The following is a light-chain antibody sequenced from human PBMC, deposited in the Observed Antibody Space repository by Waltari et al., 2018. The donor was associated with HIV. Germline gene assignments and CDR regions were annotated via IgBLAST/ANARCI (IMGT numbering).Light chain of an antibody. CDR2: WAA. CDR1: QSVLYSTNNKNY. V-gene: IGKV4-1*01. Sequence: DIVMTQSPDSLTVFLGERATINSKPSQSVLYSTNNKNYLAWYQQKAGQPPKLLIYWAATRESGVPDRFSASGSGTDFSLTISSLQAEDVAVYYCQQYYSTPYTFGQGTKLEIK. CDR3: QQYYSTPYT. J-gene: IGKJ2*01.